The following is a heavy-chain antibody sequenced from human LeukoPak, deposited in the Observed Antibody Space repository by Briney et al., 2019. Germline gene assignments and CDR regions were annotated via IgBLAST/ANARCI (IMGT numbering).Heavy chain of an antibody. Sequence: GGSLRLSCVASGFTFSTYGMHWVRQAPGKGLEWVAVIWFDGSYKYYADSVKGRFTISRDNSKNTLYLQMNSLRAEDTAVYYCARENFQYWAQGTLVTVSS. CDR2: IWFDGSYK. J-gene: IGHJ4*02. CDR3: ARENFQY. V-gene: IGHV3-33*01. CDR1: GFTFSTYG.